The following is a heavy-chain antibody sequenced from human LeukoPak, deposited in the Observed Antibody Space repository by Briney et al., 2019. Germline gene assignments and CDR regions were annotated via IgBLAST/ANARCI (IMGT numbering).Heavy chain of an antibody. J-gene: IGHJ4*02. CDR2: ISNDGSNK. CDR1: GFTFSSDT. D-gene: IGHD3-3*02. Sequence: GGSLRLSCAASGFTFSSDTFHWVRQPPGKGLEWVALISNDGSNKYYADSVKGRFTISRDNSKNTLYLQMNSLRAEDTAVYYCARDKIAFGLLFDYWGQGTLVTVSS. V-gene: IGHV3-30-3*01. CDR3: ARDKIAFGLLFDY.